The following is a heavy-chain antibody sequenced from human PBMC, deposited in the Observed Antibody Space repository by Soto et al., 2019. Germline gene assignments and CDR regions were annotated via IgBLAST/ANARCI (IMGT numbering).Heavy chain of an antibody. CDR2: IYYSGST. Sequence: PSETLSLTCTVSGGSISSYYWSWIRQPPGKGLEWIGYIYYSGSTNYNPSLKSRVTISVDTSKNQFSLKLSSVTGADTAVYYCAREAVVPAAMSSYYYMDVWGKGSTV. CDR1: GGSISSYY. D-gene: IGHD2-2*01. CDR3: AREAVVPAAMSSYYYMDV. J-gene: IGHJ6*03. V-gene: IGHV4-59*01.